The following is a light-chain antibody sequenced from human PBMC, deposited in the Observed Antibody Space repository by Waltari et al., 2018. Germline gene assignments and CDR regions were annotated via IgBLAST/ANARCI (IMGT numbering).Light chain of an antibody. J-gene: IGKJ4*01. V-gene: IGKV3-15*01. CDR3: QQYNNWPPLT. CDR2: EAS. Sequence: EILMTPSPGTLSVSPGEGATPSCRARQSVSSYLAWYQQKPGQAPRLLIYEASTRATGIPDRFSGRGSGTEFTLTTSSLQPEDFGLYYCQQYNNWPPLTFGGGTKVEIK. CDR1: QSVSSY.